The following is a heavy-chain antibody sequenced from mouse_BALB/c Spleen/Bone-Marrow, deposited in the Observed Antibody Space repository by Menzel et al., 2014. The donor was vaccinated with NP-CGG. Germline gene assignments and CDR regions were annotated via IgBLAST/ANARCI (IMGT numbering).Heavy chain of an antibody. J-gene: IGHJ2*02. V-gene: IGHV8-8*01. CDR1: GFSLSTSGMG. CDR2: IWWDDVK. D-gene: IGHD2-14*01. Sequence: QVTLKECGPEIWQPSQPLSLTCSFSGFSLSTSGMGVGWVRQPSGKGLEWLAHIWWDDVKRYNPALKSRLTISKDTSSSQVFLKIASVNTADTATYYCGRIEGYRNYFDYWGQGTSLTVSS. CDR3: GRIEGYRNYFDY.